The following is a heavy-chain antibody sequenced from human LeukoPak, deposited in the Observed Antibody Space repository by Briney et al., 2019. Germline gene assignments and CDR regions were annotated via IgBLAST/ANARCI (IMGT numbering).Heavy chain of an antibody. CDR2: ISGSGGST. J-gene: IGHJ4*02. CDR1: GFTFSSYA. V-gene: IGHV3-23*01. CDR3: AKSLNVAVAGTVDY. Sequence: GGSLRLPCAASGFTFSSYAMSWVRQAPGKGLEWVSAISGSGGSTYYADSVKGRFTISRDNSKNTLYLQMNSLRAEDTAVYYCAKSLNVAVAGTVDYWGQGTLVTVSS. D-gene: IGHD6-19*01.